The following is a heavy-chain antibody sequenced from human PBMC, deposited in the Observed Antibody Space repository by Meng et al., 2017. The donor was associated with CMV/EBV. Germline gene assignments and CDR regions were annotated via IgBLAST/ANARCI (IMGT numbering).Heavy chain of an antibody. CDR1: SSSLYY. V-gene: IGHV4-39*07. CDR3: ARAKGYYYDSSGHSSGFDP. D-gene: IGHD3-22*01. J-gene: IGHJ5*02. CDR2: IYYSGRT. Sequence: SSSLYYCGWIRQPPGTALEWLGSIYYSGRTYYNPSLNSRVTISVDTSKNQFSLKLSSVTAADTAVYYCARAKGYYYDSSGHSSGFDPWGQGTLVTVSS.